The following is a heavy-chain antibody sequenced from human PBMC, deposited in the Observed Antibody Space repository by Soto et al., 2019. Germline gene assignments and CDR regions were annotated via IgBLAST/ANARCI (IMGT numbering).Heavy chain of an antibody. V-gene: IGHV1-2*02. CDR2: INPSTGGT. D-gene: IGHD6-19*01. Sequence: QEQLVQSGAEVKKPGASVRVSCRASGYIFSDFYLHWVRQAPGQGLEWMGWINPSTGGTKYAAKFQDRVIITRDTSISTVFMEMTGVKSDDTAVFFCARRKAKAGTGEFDYWGQGTLVTVSS. CDR3: ARRKAKAGTGEFDY. CDR1: GYIFSDFY. J-gene: IGHJ4*02.